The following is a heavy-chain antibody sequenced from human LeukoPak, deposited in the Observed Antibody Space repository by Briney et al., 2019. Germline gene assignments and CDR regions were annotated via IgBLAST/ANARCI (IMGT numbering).Heavy chain of an antibody. CDR3: ARGDSGSYFDF. CDR2: ISPYNDNA. CDR1: GYIFNRFG. D-gene: IGHD1-26*01. Sequence: GASVKVSCRTSGYIFNRFGITWVRQAPGQGLEWMGWISPYNDNADYAQEFQGRVTMTTDTSTNTVYMELGSLRSDDTAVYYCARGDSGSYFDFWGQGTLVIVSS. V-gene: IGHV1-18*01. J-gene: IGHJ4*02.